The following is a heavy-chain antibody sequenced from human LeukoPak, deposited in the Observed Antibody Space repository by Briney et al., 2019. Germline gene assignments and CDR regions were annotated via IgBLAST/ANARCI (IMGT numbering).Heavy chain of an antibody. V-gene: IGHV4-34*01. CDR3: ARNPFEY. Sequence: KPSETLSLTCAVYGGSFSDYYWSWIRQPPGKGLEWIGEINHSGSTNYNPSLKSRVTISIDTSKNQFSLKLSSVTAADTAVYYCARNPFEYWGQGTLVTVSS. CDR1: GGSFSDYY. J-gene: IGHJ4*02. CDR2: INHSGST.